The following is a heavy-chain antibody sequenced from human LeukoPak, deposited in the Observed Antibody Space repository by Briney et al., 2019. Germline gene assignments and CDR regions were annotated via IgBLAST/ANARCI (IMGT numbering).Heavy chain of an antibody. Sequence: PSETLSLTCTVSGYSISSGFYWGWIRQPPGKGLEWIGSISHSGSTYYNLSLKSRVTIPVDTSKNQFSLKLTSVTAADTAVYYCARTTEGGYTYGYFYYYYMDVWGKGTTVTISS. CDR2: ISHSGST. J-gene: IGHJ6*03. V-gene: IGHV4-38-2*02. CDR1: GYSISSGFY. D-gene: IGHD5-18*01. CDR3: ARTTEGGYTYGYFYYYYMDV.